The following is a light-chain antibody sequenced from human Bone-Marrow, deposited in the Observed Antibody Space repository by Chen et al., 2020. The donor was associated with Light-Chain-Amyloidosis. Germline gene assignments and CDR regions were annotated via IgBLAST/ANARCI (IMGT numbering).Light chain of an antibody. CDR3: QGWNRSSDRPV. Sequence: SYVLTQPSSVSVAPGQTATIACGGNNVRTTSVHWYQQTPGQAPLQVVYDDSDRPSGIPERLSGANSGNTATLTISRVEAGDEADYYCQGWNRSSDRPVFGGGTKLTVL. J-gene: IGLJ3*02. CDR1: NVRTTS. V-gene: IGLV3-21*02. CDR2: DDS.